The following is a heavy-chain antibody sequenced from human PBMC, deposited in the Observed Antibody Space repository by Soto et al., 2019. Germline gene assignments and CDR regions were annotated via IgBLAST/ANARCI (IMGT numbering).Heavy chain of an antibody. J-gene: IGHJ4*02. CDR2: ISPKSTFR. D-gene: IGHD2-21*01. Sequence: GSLRLSCATSGFPFNDYYMTWTRQAPGKGLEWLSHISPKSTFRNYADSVKGRFTISRDNTESSLFLQMNSLGVDDTAVYSCVRGGGGGLFEHWGQGVLVTVSS. V-gene: IGHV3-11*06. CDR3: VRGGGGGLFEH. CDR1: GFPFNDYY.